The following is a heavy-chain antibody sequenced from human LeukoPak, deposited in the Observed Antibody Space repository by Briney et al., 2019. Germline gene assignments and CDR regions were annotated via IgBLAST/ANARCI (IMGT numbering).Heavy chain of an antibody. CDR3: AKDTRVYDSSGYYSA. Sequence: PGGSLRLSCAASGFTFSSYAMSWVRQAPGKGLEWVSAISGRGGSTYYADSVKGRFTISRDNSKDTLYLQMNSLRAEDTAAYYCAKDTRVYDSSGYYSAWGQGTLVTVSS. CDR1: GFTFSSYA. V-gene: IGHV3-23*01. J-gene: IGHJ5*02. CDR2: ISGRGGST. D-gene: IGHD3-22*01.